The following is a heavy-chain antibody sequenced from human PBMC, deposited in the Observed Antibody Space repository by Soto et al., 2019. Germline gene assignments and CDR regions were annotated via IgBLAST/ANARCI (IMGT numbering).Heavy chain of an antibody. V-gene: IGHV3-64D*08. Sequence: EVQLVESGGGLVQPGGSLRLSCSASGFTFSSYAMHWVRQAPGKGLEYVSAISSNGGSTYYADSVKGRFTISRDNSKNTLYLQMSSLRAEDTAVYYWVRPAYDSSEYYFDYWGQGTLVTVSS. CDR1: GFTFSSYA. CDR2: ISSNGGST. CDR3: VRPAYDSSEYYFDY. J-gene: IGHJ4*02. D-gene: IGHD3-22*01.